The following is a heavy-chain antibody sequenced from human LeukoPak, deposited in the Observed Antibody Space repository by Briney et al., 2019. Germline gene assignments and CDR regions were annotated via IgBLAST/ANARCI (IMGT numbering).Heavy chain of an antibody. V-gene: IGHV1-2*02. Sequence: GASVKVSCKASGYTFTGYYMHWVRQAPGQGLEWMGWINPNSGGTNYAQKFQGRVTMTRDTSISTAYMELSRLRSDDTAVYYCATGLAVSSSSMDYWGQGTLVTVSS. CDR2: INPNSGGT. CDR1: GYTFTGYY. D-gene: IGHD6-13*01. CDR3: ATGLAVSSSSMDY. J-gene: IGHJ4*02.